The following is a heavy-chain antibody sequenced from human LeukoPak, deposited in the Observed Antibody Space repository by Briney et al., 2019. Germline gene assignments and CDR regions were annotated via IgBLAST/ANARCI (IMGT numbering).Heavy chain of an antibody. V-gene: IGHV3-48*02. CDR3: ARAYCSSTSCYGYFDD. J-gene: IGHJ4*02. D-gene: IGHD2-2*01. Sequence: GGSLRLSCAASGFTFSSYSMNWVRQAPGKGLEWVSHITASGTAMFYADSVKGRFTISRDNAKNSLYLQMNSLRDEDTAVYYCARAYCSSTSCYGYFDDWGQGTLVTVSS. CDR2: ITASGTAM. CDR1: GFTFSSYS.